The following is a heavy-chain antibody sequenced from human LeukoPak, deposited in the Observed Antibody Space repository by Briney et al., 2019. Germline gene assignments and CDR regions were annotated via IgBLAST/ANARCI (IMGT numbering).Heavy chain of an antibody. Sequence: GGSLRLSCAASGFTFNNFAMSWVRHAPGKGLEWVSGISGTGGSTYYAASVKGRFTISRDNSKNTVYLQMNSLNAEDTAVYYCAKGRCSGGSCYGRGLDYWGQGTLVTVSS. CDR1: GFTFNNFA. CDR3: AKGRCSGGSCYGRGLDY. J-gene: IGHJ4*02. D-gene: IGHD2-15*01. V-gene: IGHV3-23*01. CDR2: ISGTGGST.